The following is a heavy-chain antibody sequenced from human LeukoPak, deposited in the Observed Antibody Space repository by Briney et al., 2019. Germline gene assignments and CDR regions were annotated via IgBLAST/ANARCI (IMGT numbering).Heavy chain of an antibody. Sequence: PGGSLRLSCVASGFTFSSRDWMTWVRQAPGKGLEWVANIKQDGSEKNYVDSVKGRFTISRDNAKNSVDLQMNSLRAEDTAVYYCAGGYGDPEIDYWGQGTLVTVSS. J-gene: IGHJ4*02. CDR3: AGGYGDPEIDY. CDR2: IKQDGSEK. D-gene: IGHD4-17*01. V-gene: IGHV3-7*04. CDR1: GFTFSSRDW.